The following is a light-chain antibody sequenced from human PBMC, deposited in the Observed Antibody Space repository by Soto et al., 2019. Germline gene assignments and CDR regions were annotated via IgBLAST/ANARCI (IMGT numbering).Light chain of an antibody. CDR3: QHYGHGNLPPIT. CDR2: DAS. CDR1: QSVNNNY. Sequence: EIVLTQSPATLSLSPGERATLSCGASQSVNNNYLAWYQHKPGLAPRLLIYDASSRATGIPDRFSGSGSGTDFTLSISRLEAEDCAVYYFQHYGHGNLPPITFGQGTKLEIK. V-gene: IGKV3D-20*01. J-gene: IGKJ2*01.